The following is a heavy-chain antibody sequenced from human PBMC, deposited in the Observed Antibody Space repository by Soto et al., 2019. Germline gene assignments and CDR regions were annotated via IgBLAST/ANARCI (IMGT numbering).Heavy chain of an antibody. CDR1: GGSISSDSYF. D-gene: IGHD1-26*01. CDR3: PRVFKSAATQEPVDI. Sequence: SETLSLTCTVSGGSISSDSYFWSWIRQHPGKGLEWIGYIDYIGRAYYNPSLKSRVTTSVDTSKNQFSLRLSSVTVADTATYYCPRVFKSAATQEPVDIWREGTVVIV. CDR2: IDYIGRA. J-gene: IGHJ3*02. V-gene: IGHV4-31*03.